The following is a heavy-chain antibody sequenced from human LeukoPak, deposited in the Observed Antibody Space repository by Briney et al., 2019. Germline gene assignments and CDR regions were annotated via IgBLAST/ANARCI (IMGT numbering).Heavy chain of an antibody. CDR2: IKSKIDGGTT. D-gene: IGHD6-13*01. CDR3: TTDAGYTSRWYNY. CDR1: GFTFTNAW. Sequence: PGGSLRLSCAASGFTFTNAWMSWVRQGTGKGPEWVGRIKSKIDGGTTDYAAPVKGRFTISRDDSRNTLYLQMNSLKTEDTAVYYCTTDAGYTSRWYNYWGQGTLVTVSS. V-gene: IGHV3-15*01. J-gene: IGHJ4*02.